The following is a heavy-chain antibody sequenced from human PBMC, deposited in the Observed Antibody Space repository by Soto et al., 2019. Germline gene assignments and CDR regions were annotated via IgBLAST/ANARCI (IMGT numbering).Heavy chain of an antibody. D-gene: IGHD1-26*01. V-gene: IGHV1-2*02. CDR3: ARVSLAGATTADY. CDR1: GYTFTGYY. CDR2: INPNSGGT. Sequence: SVKVSCKASGYTFTGYYMHWVRQAPVQGLEWMGWINPNSGGTNYAQKFQGRVTMTSDTSITTAYMELSRLTSDDTAVYYCARVSLAGATTADYWGQGTLVTVSS. J-gene: IGHJ4*02.